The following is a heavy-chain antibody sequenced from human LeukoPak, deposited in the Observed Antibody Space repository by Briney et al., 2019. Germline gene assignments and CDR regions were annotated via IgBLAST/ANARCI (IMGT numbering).Heavy chain of an antibody. CDR3: ARDRTTLDY. J-gene: IGHJ4*02. D-gene: IGHD4-11*01. CDR1: GFTLSSYS. V-gene: IGHV3-30*02. CDR2: IRYDGSDK. Sequence: GGSLRLSCAASGFTLSSYSMNWVRQAPGKGLEWVTFIRYDGSDKYYADSVEGRFIISRDNNKNMLYLQMNSLRVEDTAVYYCARDRTTLDYWGQGALVTVSS.